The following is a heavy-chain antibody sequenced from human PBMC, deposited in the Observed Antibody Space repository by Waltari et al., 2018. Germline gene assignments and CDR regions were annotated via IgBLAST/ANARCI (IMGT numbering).Heavy chain of an antibody. V-gene: IGHV3-30-3*01. D-gene: IGHD1-26*01. Sequence: QVQLVESGGGVVQPGRSLRLSCAASGFTFSSYAMPWVRRAPGKGLELVAVISYDGSNKYYADSVKGRFTISRDNSKNTLYLQMNSLRAEDTAVYYCARDHSFGSGSYYDYWGQGTLVTVSS. CDR2: ISYDGSNK. CDR3: ARDHSFGSGSYYDY. J-gene: IGHJ4*02. CDR1: GFTFSSYA.